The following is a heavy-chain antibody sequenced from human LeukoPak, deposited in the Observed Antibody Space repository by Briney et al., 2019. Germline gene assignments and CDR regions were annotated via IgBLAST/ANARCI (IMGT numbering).Heavy chain of an antibody. CDR3: ARDIERVHLWSDY. CDR1: GFTFSDYY. CDR2: ISSSSVYT. J-gene: IGHJ4*02. Sequence: GGSLRLSCAASGFTFSDYYMSWIRQAPGKGLEWISYISSSSVYTYYADSVKGRFTISRDNSKNSLYLQMDSLRAEDTAVYYCARDIERVHLWSDYWGQGTLVTVSS. V-gene: IGHV3-11*05. D-gene: IGHD1-1*01.